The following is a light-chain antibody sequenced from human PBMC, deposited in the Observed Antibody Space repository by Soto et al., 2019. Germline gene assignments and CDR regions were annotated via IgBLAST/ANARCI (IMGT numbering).Light chain of an antibody. J-gene: IGKJ2*01. V-gene: IGKV1-5*01. CDR3: QQYNSYST. CDR1: QSINKW. CDR2: DVS. Sequence: DIQMTQSPSTLSASVGDRVTITCRASQSINKWVAWHQQKPGKVPKVLIYDVSTLESGVPSRFSGSGSGTDFTLTISSLQPDDIATYYCQQYNSYSTFGQGTKVDIK.